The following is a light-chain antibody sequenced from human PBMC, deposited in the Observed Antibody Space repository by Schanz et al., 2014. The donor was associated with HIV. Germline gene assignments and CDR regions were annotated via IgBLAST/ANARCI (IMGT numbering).Light chain of an antibody. Sequence: QSVLTQPPSASGPPGQSVAISCSGSRSNIGSKTVSWYQQLPGAAPKLLVFHNNQRPAGVSGRFSGSKSGTSASLAISGLQSEDEADYYCAAWDDSLKAWVFGGGTQLTVL. CDR3: AAWDDSLKAWV. CDR2: HNN. V-gene: IGLV1-44*01. CDR1: RSNIGSKT. J-gene: IGLJ3*02.